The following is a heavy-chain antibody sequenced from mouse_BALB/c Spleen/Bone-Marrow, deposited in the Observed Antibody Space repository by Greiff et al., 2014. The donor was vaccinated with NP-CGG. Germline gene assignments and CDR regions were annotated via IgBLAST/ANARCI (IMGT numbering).Heavy chain of an antibody. J-gene: IGHJ3*01. V-gene: IGHV6-6*02. CDR3: TREGLRRGFAY. Sequence: EVQLVESGGGLVQPGGSMKLSCVASGFTFSNYWMNWVRQSPEKGLEWVAEIRLKSNNYATHYAESVKGRFTISRDDSKSGVYLQMNNLRAEDTGIYYCTREGLRRGFAYWGQGTLVTVSA. CDR1: GFTFSNYW. CDR2: IRLKSNNYAT. D-gene: IGHD2-2*01.